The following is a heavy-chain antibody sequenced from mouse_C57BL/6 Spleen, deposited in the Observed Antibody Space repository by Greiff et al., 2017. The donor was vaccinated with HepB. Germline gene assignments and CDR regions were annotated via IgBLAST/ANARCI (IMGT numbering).Heavy chain of an antibody. D-gene: IGHD4-1*01. J-gene: IGHJ2*01. V-gene: IGHV7-3*01. CDR3: ARYRAGTGNFDY. Sequence: EVQGVESGGGLVQPGGSLSLSCAASGFTFTDYYMSWVRQPPGKALEWLGFIRNKANGYTTEYSASVKGRFTISRDNSQSILYLQMNALRAEDSATYYCARYRAGTGNFDYWGQGTTLTVSS. CDR2: IRNKANGYTT. CDR1: GFTFTDYY.